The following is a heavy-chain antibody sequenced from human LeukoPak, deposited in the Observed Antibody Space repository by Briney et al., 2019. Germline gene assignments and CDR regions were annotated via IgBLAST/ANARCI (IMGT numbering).Heavy chain of an antibody. Sequence: NPSETLSLTCAVYGGSFSGYYWSWIRQPPGKGLEWIGEINHSGSTYYNPSLKSRVTISVDRSKNQFSLKLSSVTAADTAVYYCARGYNPNWFDPWGQGTLVTVSS. V-gene: IGHV4-34*01. D-gene: IGHD1-14*01. CDR1: GGSFSGYY. CDR3: ARGYNPNWFDP. CDR2: INHSGST. J-gene: IGHJ5*02.